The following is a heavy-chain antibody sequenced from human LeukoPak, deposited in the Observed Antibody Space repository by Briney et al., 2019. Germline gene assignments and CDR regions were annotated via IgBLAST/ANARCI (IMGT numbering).Heavy chain of an antibody. V-gene: IGHV3-53*01. Sequence: GGSLRLSCAASGFIVSSNYMSWVRQAPGKGLEWVSVIYSGGSTNYADSVKGRFTISRDNSKNTLYPQMNSLRAEDTAVYYCASDGRGSYYVGIDYWGQGTLVTVSS. CDR3: ASDGRGSYYVGIDY. CDR1: GFIVSSNY. J-gene: IGHJ4*02. CDR2: IYSGGST. D-gene: IGHD1-26*01.